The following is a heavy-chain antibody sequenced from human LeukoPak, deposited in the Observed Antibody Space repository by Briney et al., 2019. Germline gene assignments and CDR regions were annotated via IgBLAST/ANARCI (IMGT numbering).Heavy chain of an antibody. V-gene: IGHV3-23*01. CDR2: ISGSGGST. CDR1: GFTFSSYG. Sequence: GGSLRLSCAASGFTFSSYGMSWVRQAPGKGSEWVSAISGSGGSTYYADSVKGRFTISRDNSKNTLYLQMNSLRAEDTDVYYCAGDCGGDCYVGYWGQGTLVTVSS. J-gene: IGHJ4*02. CDR3: AGDCGGDCYVGY. D-gene: IGHD2-21*02.